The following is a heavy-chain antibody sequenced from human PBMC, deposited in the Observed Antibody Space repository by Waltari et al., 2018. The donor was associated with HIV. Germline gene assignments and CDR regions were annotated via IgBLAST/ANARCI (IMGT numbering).Heavy chain of an antibody. V-gene: IGHV3-21*01. CDR3: ARDPGGNYDSFAFDI. Sequence: EVQLVESGGGLVKPGGSLRLSCATSGFTFSSYSMNWVRQAPGKGRWWVSSISGSPSYIYYADSVKGRFTISRDNAKNSLYLQMNSLRAEDTAVYYCARDPGGNYDSFAFDIWGQGTMVTVSS. D-gene: IGHD3-22*01. J-gene: IGHJ3*02. CDR2: ISGSPSYI. CDR1: GFTFSSYS.